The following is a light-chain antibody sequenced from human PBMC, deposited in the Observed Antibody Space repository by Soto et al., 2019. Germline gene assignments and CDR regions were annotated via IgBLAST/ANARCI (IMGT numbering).Light chain of an antibody. J-gene: IGLJ2*01. CDR1: SSDIRDSNY. CDR2: EVT. CDR3: GSKAGSDKHVV. V-gene: IGLV2-8*02. Sequence: QSALTQPPSASRSPGQSVTLSCSGISSDIRDSNYVSWYQQHPGKAPKLVISEVTKRPSGVPDRFSGSRSGTTAFLTISGLQTEDEADYYCGSKAGSDKHVVFGGGTQLTVL.